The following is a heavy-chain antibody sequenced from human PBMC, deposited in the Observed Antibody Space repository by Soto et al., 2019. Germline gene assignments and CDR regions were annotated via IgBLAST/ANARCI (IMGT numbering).Heavy chain of an antibody. CDR2: IWYDGSNK. CDR1: GFTFSSSG. V-gene: IGHV3-33*08. D-gene: IGHD2-2*01. CDR3: ARDRYYSSTSCYGYFDY. Sequence: GGSLRLSCAASGFTFSSSGMHWVRQAPGKGLEWVAVIWYDGSNKYYADSVKGRFTISRDNSKNTLYLQMNSLRAEDTAVYYCARDRYYSSTSCYGYFDYWGQGTLVTVSS. J-gene: IGHJ4*02.